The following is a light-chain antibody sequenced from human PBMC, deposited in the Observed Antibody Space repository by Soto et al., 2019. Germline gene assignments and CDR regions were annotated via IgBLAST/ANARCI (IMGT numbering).Light chain of an antibody. CDR1: SSDVGGYNY. J-gene: IGLJ2*01. CDR3: SSYTSSITLV. Sequence: QSVLTQPASVSGSPGQSITISCTGTSSDVGGYNYVSWYQQHPGKAPKLMIYDVSNRPSGVSNRFSGSKSGNTASLSISGLQAEDEAEYYCSSYTSSITLVFGGGTKLTVL. CDR2: DVS. V-gene: IGLV2-14*03.